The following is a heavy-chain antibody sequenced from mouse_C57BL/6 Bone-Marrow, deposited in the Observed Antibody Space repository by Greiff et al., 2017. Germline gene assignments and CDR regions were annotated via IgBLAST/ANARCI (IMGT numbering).Heavy chain of an antibody. CDR3: ARGTYGSRDYYFDY. Sequence: VKLVESGGGLVKPGGSLKLSCAASGFTFSDYGMHWVRQAPEKGLEWVAYISSGSSTIYYADTVKGRFTISRDNAKNTLFLQMTSLRSEDTAMYYCARGTYGSRDYYFDYWGQGTTLTVSS. CDR2: ISSGSSTI. D-gene: IGHD1-1*01. V-gene: IGHV5-17*01. J-gene: IGHJ2*01. CDR1: GFTFSDYG.